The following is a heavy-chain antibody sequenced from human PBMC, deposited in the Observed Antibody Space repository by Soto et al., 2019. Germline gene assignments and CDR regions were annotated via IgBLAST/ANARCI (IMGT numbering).Heavy chain of an antibody. D-gene: IGHD5-18*01. CDR2: INHSGST. J-gene: IGHJ4*02. V-gene: IGHV4-39*07. CDR3: ARGQDSYGSDY. CDR1: GGSISSGGYY. Sequence: SETLSLTCTVSGGSISSGGYYWSWIRQHPGKGLEWIGEINHSGSTNYNPSLKSRVTISVDTSKNQFSLKLSSVTAADTAVYYCARGQDSYGSDYWGQGTLVTVSS.